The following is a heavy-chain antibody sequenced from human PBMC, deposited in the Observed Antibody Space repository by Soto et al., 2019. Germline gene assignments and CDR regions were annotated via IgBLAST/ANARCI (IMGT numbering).Heavy chain of an antibody. J-gene: IGHJ5*02. D-gene: IGHD1-26*01. CDR3: ARKVGATRGCWFDP. V-gene: IGHV4-39*01. CDR1: GGSISSSSYY. CDR2: IYYSGST. Sequence: QLQLQESGPGLVKPSETLSLTCTVSGGSISSSSYYWGWIRQPPGKGLEWIGSIYYSGSTYYNPSLKSRVTISVDTSKNQCSLRLSSVTAADTAVYYCARKVGATRGCWFDPWGQGTLVTVSS.